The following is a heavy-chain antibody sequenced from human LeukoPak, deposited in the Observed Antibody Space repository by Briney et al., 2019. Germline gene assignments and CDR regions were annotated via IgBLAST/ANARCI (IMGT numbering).Heavy chain of an antibody. V-gene: IGHV3-30*04. Sequence: GGSLRLSCAASGFTFSSYAMHWVRQAPGKGLEWVAVISYDGSNKYYADSVKGRFTISRDNSKNTLYLQMNSLRAEDTAVYYCARGYYDILTGYYMEAAKYYYYGMDVWGQGTTVTVSS. CDR2: ISYDGSNK. D-gene: IGHD3-9*01. J-gene: IGHJ6*02. CDR3: ARGYYDILTGYYMEAAKYYYYGMDV. CDR1: GFTFSSYA.